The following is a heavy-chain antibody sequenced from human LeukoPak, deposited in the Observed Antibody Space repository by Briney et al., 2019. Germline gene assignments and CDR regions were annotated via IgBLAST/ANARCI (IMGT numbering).Heavy chain of an antibody. CDR3: AKVNYYGSGSYYEYFDY. D-gene: IGHD3-10*01. Sequence: GGSLRLSCAASGFTFSSYAMSWVRQAPGKGLEWVSAISGSGGSTYYADSVKRRFTISRDNSKNTLYLQMNSLRAEDTAVYYCAKVNYYGSGSYYEYFDYWGQGTLVTVSS. J-gene: IGHJ4*02. CDR2: ISGSGGST. CDR1: GFTFSSYA. V-gene: IGHV3-23*01.